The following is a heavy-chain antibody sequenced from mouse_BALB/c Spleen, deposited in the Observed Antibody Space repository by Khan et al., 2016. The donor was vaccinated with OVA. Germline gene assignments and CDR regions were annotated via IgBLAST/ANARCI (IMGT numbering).Heavy chain of an antibody. J-gene: IGHJ3*01. CDR3: ARHRFTRTAAWFAY. CDR1: GFTFSSYG. Sequence: EVELVESGGDLVKPGGSLNLSCEASGFTFSSYGMSWLRQTPDKRLEWVATISNGGSYTYFPDSVKGRLTISRDNAKNTLYLQMSSLKSEDTAMYYCARHRFTRTAAWFAYWGQGTLVTVFA. D-gene: IGHD3-3*01. CDR2: ISNGGSYT. V-gene: IGHV5-6*01.